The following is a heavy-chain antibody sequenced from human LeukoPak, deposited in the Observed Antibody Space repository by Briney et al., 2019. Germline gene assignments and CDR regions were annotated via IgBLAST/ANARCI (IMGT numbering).Heavy chain of an antibody. J-gene: IGHJ6*02. Sequence: PGGSLRLSYAASGFTVSTNCMAWVRQAPGKGLEWVSTIYSGGTTYYADSVMGRFTISRDNSKNTLYLQMNSLRAEDTAAYYCARGGILYGMDVWGQGTTVTVSS. CDR2: IYSGGTT. CDR3: ARGGILYGMDV. CDR1: GFTVSTNC. D-gene: IGHD6-13*01. V-gene: IGHV3-53*01.